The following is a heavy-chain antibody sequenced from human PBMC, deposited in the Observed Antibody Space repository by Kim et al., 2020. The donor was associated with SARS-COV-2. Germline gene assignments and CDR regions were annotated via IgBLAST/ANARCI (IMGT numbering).Heavy chain of an antibody. D-gene: IGHD6-6*01. Sequence: YYADSVKGRFTIARDNAKNSRYLQMNSLRAEDTAVYYCARDPRLDGSSDYWGQGTLVTVSS. CDR3: ARDPRLDGSSDY. V-gene: IGHV3-21*01. J-gene: IGHJ4*02.